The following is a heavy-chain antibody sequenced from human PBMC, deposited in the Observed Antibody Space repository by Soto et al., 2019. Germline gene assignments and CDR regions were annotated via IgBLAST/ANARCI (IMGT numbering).Heavy chain of an antibody. J-gene: IGHJ6*02. Sequence: QVQLVESGGGVVQPGRSLRLSCAASGFTFSSYGMHWVRQAPGKGLEWVAVISYDGSNKYYADSVKGRFTISRDNSKNTLYLQMNSLRAEDTAVYYCAKGGYYDSSGYYYYYYGMDVWGQGTTVTVSS. CDR1: GFTFSSYG. V-gene: IGHV3-30*18. D-gene: IGHD3-22*01. CDR2: ISYDGSNK. CDR3: AKGGYYDSSGYYYYYYGMDV.